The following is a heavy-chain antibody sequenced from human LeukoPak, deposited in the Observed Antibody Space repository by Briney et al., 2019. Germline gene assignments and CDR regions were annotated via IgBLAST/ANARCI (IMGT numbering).Heavy chain of an antibody. V-gene: IGHV3-30-3*01. CDR3: ARSRPATAILAH. J-gene: IGHJ5*02. Sequence: PGGSLRLSCAASGFTFSSYAMHWVRQAPGKGLEWVAVISYDGSNKYYADSVKGRFTISRDNSKNTLYLQMNSLRAEDTAVYYCARSRPATAILAHWGQGTLVTVSS. D-gene: IGHD2-2*02. CDR2: ISYDGSNK. CDR1: GFTFSSYA.